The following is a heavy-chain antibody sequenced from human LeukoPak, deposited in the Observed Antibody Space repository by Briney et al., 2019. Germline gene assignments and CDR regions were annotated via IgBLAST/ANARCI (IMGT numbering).Heavy chain of an antibody. CDR3: ARSRWDSNGIGD. CDR1: GYSISSGYY. V-gene: IGHV4-38-2*01. J-gene: IGHJ4*02. CDR2: IYHSGST. D-gene: IGHD1-1*01. Sequence: SETLSLTCAVSGYSISSGYYWGWIRQPPVKGLAWIGSIYHSGSTYYNPSLKSRVTISVDTPKNQFSLKPSSGTGADTAVYYSARSRWDSNGIGDWGQGSLVTVSS.